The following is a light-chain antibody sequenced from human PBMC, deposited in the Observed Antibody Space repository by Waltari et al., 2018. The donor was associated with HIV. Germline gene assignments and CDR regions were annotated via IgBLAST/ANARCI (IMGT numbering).Light chain of an antibody. CDR1: QSLLHINGYNY. Sequence: DIVLTQSPLSLPVTPGEPASISCKSSQSLLHINGYNYLDWYLQKPGQSPQLLIYLGSNRASGVPDRFSGSGSGTDFTLKISRVEAEDVGVYYCMQALQGTWTFGQGTKVEIK. CDR3: MQALQGTWT. CDR2: LGS. J-gene: IGKJ1*01. V-gene: IGKV2-28*01.